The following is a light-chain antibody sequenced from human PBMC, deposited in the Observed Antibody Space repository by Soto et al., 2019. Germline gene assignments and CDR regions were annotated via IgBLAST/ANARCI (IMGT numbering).Light chain of an antibody. V-gene: IGKV3-15*01. CDR3: QQYNNWSPYT. J-gene: IGKJ2*01. CDR1: QSVSSN. CDR2: GAS. Sequence: EIVMTQSPATLSVSPGERATLSCRASQSVSSNLAWYQQKPGQAPRLLIYGASTRATGIPARFSGSGSWTAFTLTISTLQSADFAVYYYQQYNNWSPYTFGQGTKLEIK.